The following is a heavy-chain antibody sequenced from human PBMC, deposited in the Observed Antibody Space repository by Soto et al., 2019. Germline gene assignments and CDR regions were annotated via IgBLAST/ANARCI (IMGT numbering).Heavy chain of an antibody. Sequence: GGSLRLSCAASGFTFSGYAMSWVRQAPGKGLEWVSAISGSGGSTYYADSVKGRFTISRDNSKNTLYLQMNSLRAEDTAVYYCAKAFGYCSGGSCYYDYWGQGTLVTVSS. V-gene: IGHV3-23*01. D-gene: IGHD2-15*01. CDR1: GFTFSGYA. J-gene: IGHJ4*02. CDR3: AKAFGYCSGGSCYYDY. CDR2: ISGSGGST.